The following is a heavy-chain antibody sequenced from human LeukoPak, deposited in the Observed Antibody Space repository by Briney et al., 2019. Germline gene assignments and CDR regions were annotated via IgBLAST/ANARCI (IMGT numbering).Heavy chain of an antibody. V-gene: IGHV4-39*01. CDR1: GASISSSRSF. Sequence: SETLSLTCTVSGASISSSRSFWGWIRHPPGKGLEWIMSIFSGGNTYYNPSLNSRVSISIDTSKNQFSLRLSSVTAADTAFYFCARPQLGSSAGYVDYWGQGILVTVSS. D-gene: IGHD3-9*01. CDR3: ARPQLGSSAGYVDY. CDR2: IFSGGNT. J-gene: IGHJ4*02.